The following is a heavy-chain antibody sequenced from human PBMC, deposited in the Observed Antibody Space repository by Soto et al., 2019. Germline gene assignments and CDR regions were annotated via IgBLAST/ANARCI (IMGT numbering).Heavy chain of an antibody. D-gene: IGHD6-19*01. CDR3: ARARIGVAGYDASDM. Sequence: QVQLVQSGAEVKKPGSSVKVSCEAAGGTFSSNGFSWVRQAPGQGLEWMGGIIPIFGTPNYAQKFQGKITITADESTRMVYMEVSSLRSEDTAVYYCARARIGVAGYDASDMWGQGTMVTVSS. CDR1: GGTFSSNG. CDR2: IIPIFGTP. V-gene: IGHV1-69*01. J-gene: IGHJ3*02.